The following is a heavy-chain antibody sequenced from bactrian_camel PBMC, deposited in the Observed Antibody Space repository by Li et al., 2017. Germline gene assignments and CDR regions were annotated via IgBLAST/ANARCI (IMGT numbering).Heavy chain of an antibody. J-gene: IGHJ4*01. CDR3: AEGRGSRGEHCYSLNY. Sequence: VQLVESGGGSVQAGGSLRLSCVASGYNSDSSKCLGWFRQEAGKEREAVATITEGRSSYVADSVKGRFTISQNKAKNTVYLQMNNLQPEDTATYYCAEGRGSRGEHCYSLNYWGQGTQVTVS. V-gene: IGHV3S55*01. D-gene: IGHD6*01. CDR1: GYNSDSSKC. CDR2: ITEGRSS.